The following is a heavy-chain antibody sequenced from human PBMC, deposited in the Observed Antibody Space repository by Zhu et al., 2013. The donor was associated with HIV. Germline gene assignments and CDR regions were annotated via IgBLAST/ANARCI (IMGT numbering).Heavy chain of an antibody. CDR1: GGTFSSYA. CDR3: ARPGGGSGYDLDNWFDP. J-gene: IGHJ5*02. D-gene: IGHD5-12*01. V-gene: IGHV1-69*01. Sequence: VQLVQSGAEVKKPGSSVKVSCKASGGTFSSYAISWVRQAPGQGLEWMGGIIPIFGTANYAQKFQGRVTITADESTSTAYMELSSLRSEDTAVYYCARPGGGSGYDLDNWFDPWGQGTLVTVSS. CDR2: IIPIFGTA.